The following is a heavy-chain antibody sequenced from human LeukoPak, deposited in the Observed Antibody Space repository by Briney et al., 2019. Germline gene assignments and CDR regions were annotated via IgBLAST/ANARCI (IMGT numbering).Heavy chain of an antibody. Sequence: QSGGSLRLSCAASGFTFDDYAMHWVRQAPGEGLEWVSGISWNSGSIGYADSVKGRFTISRDNAKNSLYLQMNSLRAEDTALYYCAKGPIAVVAAFDYWGQGTLVTVSS. J-gene: IGHJ4*02. CDR1: GFTFDDYA. CDR2: ISWNSGSI. V-gene: IGHV3-9*01. CDR3: AKGPIAVVAAFDY. D-gene: IGHD6-19*01.